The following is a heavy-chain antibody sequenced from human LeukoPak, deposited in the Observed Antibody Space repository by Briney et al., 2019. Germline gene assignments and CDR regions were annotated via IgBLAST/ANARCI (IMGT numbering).Heavy chain of an antibody. D-gene: IGHD3-22*01. CDR2: IIPIFGTA. Sequence: ASVKVSCKASGGTFSSYAISWVRQAPGQGLEWMGGIIPIFGTANYAQKFQGRVTITADESTSTAYMELSSLRSEDTAVYYCARGSYYYDSSGPFDYWGQGTLVTVSS. CDR3: ARGSYYYDSSGPFDY. V-gene: IGHV1-69*01. CDR1: GGTFSSYA. J-gene: IGHJ4*02.